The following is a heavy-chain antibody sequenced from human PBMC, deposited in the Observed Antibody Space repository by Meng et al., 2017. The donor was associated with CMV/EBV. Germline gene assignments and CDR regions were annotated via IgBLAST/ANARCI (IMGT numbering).Heavy chain of an antibody. D-gene: IGHD2-2*02. Sequence: SETLSLTCTVSGGSVSSGSYYWSWIRQPPGKGLEWIGYIYYSGSTNYNPSLKSRVTISVDTSKNQFSLKRSSVTAADTAVYYCARESIVVVPAAIGGGYYYYGMDVWGQGTTVTVSS. V-gene: IGHV4-61*01. CDR3: ARESIVVVPAAIGGGYYYYGMDV. CDR1: GGSVSSGSYY. J-gene: IGHJ6*02. CDR2: IYYSGST.